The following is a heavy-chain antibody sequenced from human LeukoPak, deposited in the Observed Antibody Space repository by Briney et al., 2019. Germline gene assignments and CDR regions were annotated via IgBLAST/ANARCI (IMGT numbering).Heavy chain of an antibody. D-gene: IGHD6-13*01. CDR1: GYTFTSCD. V-gene: IGHV1-8*01. Sequence: GASVKVSCKASGYTFTSCDINWVRQATGQGLEWMGWMNPNSGNTGYAQKFQGRVTMTRNTSISTAYMELSSLRSEDTAVYYCARRTIAAAGSDFDYWGQGTLVTVSS. CDR2: MNPNSGNT. CDR3: ARRTIAAAGSDFDY. J-gene: IGHJ4*02.